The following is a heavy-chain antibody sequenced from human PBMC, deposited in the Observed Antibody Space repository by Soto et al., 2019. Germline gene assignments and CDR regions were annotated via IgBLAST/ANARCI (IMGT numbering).Heavy chain of an antibody. J-gene: IGHJ6*02. Sequence: GESLKISCKGSGYSFTSYWIGWVRQMPGKGLEWMGIIYPGDSDTRYSPSFQGQVTISADKSISTAYLQWSSLKASDTAMYYCARRAAAAGTPQYYYYYYGMDVWGQGTTVTVSS. V-gene: IGHV5-51*01. D-gene: IGHD6-13*01. CDR3: ARRAAAAGTPQYYYYYYGMDV. CDR2: IYPGDSDT. CDR1: GYSFTSYW.